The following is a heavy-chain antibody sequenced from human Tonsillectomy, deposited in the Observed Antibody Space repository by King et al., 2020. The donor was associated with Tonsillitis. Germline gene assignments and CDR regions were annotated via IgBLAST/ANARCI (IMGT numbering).Heavy chain of an antibody. J-gene: IGHJ4*02. Sequence: QLVQSGGGLVKPGGSLRLSCAASGFTFSDYYMSWIRQAPGKGLEWISYISSSGSTIYYADSVKGRFTISRDNAKNSLYLQMNSLRAEDTAVYYCARDPSAPHYYDSSGYYYSYYFDYWGQGTLVTVSS. CDR2: ISSSGSTI. CDR1: GFTFSDYY. D-gene: IGHD3-22*01. CDR3: ARDPSAPHYYDSSGYYYSYYFDY. V-gene: IGHV3-11*01.